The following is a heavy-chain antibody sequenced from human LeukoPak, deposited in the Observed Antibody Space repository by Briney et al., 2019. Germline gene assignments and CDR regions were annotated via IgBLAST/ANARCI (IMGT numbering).Heavy chain of an antibody. CDR3: AKFYEAREVQPDY. D-gene: IGHD2/OR15-2a*01. V-gene: IGHV3-30*18. CDR1: GFTFSTYA. Sequence: PGGSLRLSCAASGFTFSTYAMHWVRQAPGKGLEWVAIISYDGRNKYYADSVKGRFTISRDNSKNTLYLQMNSLRAEDTAVYYCAKFYEAREVQPDYWGQGTLVTVSS. J-gene: IGHJ4*02. CDR2: ISYDGRNK.